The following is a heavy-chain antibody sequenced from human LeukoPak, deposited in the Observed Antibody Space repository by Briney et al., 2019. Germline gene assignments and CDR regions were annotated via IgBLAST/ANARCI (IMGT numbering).Heavy chain of an antibody. CDR3: TKGVGRSGSDY. CDR2: MKHDGSEK. J-gene: IGHJ4*02. V-gene: IGHV3-7*01. Sequence: QSGGSLRLSCAASGFIFSSHWMTWVRQAPGKGLEWVAIMKHDGSEKYYVDSVKGRFTISRDNAESSLYLQMNSLRAEDTAVYYCTKGVGRSGSDYWGQGTLVTVSS. CDR1: GFIFSSHW. D-gene: IGHD1-26*01.